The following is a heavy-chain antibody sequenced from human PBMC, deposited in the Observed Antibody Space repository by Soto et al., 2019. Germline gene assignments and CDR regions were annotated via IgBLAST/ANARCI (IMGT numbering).Heavy chain of an antibody. CDR2: ISGSGGST. J-gene: IGHJ6*03. Sequence: GGSLRLSCAASGFTFRSYAMSWVRQAPGRGLEWVSAISGSGGSTYYADSVKGRFTISRDNSKNTLYLQMKSLRAEDTAVYYCAKGYYDFWSGSGGYMDVWDKGTTVTVSS. CDR1: GFTFRSYA. V-gene: IGHV3-23*01. CDR3: AKGYYDFWSGSGGYMDV. D-gene: IGHD3-3*01.